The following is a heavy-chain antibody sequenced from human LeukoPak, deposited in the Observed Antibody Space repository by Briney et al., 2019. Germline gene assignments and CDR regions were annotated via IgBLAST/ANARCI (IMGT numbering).Heavy chain of an antibody. Sequence: PGGSLRLSCAASGFTFSSYWMHWVRQAPGKGLVWVSRINTDGGSTSYADSVKGRFTISRDNAKNTLYLQMNSLRAEDTAVYYCARGQWAYYMDVWGKGTTVTVSS. CDR1: GFTFSSYW. CDR3: ARGQWAYYMDV. D-gene: IGHD2-8*01. CDR2: INTDGGST. J-gene: IGHJ6*03. V-gene: IGHV3-74*01.